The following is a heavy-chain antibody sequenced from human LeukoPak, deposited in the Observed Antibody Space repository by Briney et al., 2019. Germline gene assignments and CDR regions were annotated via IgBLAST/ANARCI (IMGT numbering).Heavy chain of an antibody. CDR3: ARDLYKSGYSYGYGR. Sequence: GGSLRLSCAASGFTFSSYSMNWVRQAPGKGLEWVSSISSSSSYIYYADSVKGRFTSSRDNAKNSLYLQMNSLRAEDTAVYYCARDLYKSGYSYGYGRWGQGTLVTVSS. CDR1: GFTFSSYS. CDR2: ISSSSSYI. J-gene: IGHJ4*02. V-gene: IGHV3-21*01. D-gene: IGHD5-18*01.